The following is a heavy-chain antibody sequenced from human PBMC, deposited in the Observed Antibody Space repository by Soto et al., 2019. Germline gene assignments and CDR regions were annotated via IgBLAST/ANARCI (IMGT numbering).Heavy chain of an antibody. D-gene: IGHD5-18*01. CDR1: GYTFTSYG. Sequence: QVPLVQSGAEVKKPGASVKVSCKASGYTFTSYGIRWVRQAPGQGLEWMGWISAYNGNTNYAQKLQGRVTMTTDTSTSTAYMELRSLRSDDTAVYYCARDSSWDVDTAMVTFDYWGQGTLVTVSS. V-gene: IGHV1-18*01. CDR2: ISAYNGNT. CDR3: ARDSSWDVDTAMVTFDY. J-gene: IGHJ4*02.